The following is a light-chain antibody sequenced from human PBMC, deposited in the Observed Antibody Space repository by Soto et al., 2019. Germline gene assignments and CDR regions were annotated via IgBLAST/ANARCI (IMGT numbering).Light chain of an antibody. CDR1: QSVGND. J-gene: IGKJ1*01. CDR2: GAS. Sequence: DIVMTQYPASLSVSPGEGVTLSCRASQSVGNDVAWYQQIGGPAPRLLIYGASTRATGVPARFTGSGSRTDFAHTITRLQSGDLGIYYCQQYYHWPPAWTFGQGTRVDIK. V-gene: IGKV3-15*01. CDR3: QQYYHWPPAWT.